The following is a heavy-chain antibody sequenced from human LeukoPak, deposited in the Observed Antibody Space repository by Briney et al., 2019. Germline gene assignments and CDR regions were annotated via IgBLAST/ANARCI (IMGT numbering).Heavy chain of an antibody. J-gene: IGHJ5*02. CDR1: GFTFSSYW. Sequence: GGSLRLSCAASGFTFSSYWMSWVRRAPGKGLEWVANIKKDGSEKYYVDSVKGRFTISRDNAKKSLYLQMNSLRAEDTAVYYCARDTYNWNVDTFDPWGQGTLVTVSS. V-gene: IGHV3-7*01. CDR3: ARDTYNWNVDTFDP. CDR2: IKKDGSEK. D-gene: IGHD1-20*01.